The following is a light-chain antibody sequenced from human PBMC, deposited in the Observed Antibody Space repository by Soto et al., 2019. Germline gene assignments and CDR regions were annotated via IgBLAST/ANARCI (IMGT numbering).Light chain of an antibody. J-gene: IGLJ3*02. V-gene: IGLV4-69*01. Sequence: QPVLTQSPSASASLGASVKFTCTLNSGHSNYAIAWHQQRPEKGPRYLMKVNSDGSHNKGDGIADRFSGSSSGAERYLSISSLQSEDEADYYCQTWDTGIQVIGGGTKLTVL. CDR1: SGHSNYA. CDR3: QTWDTGIQV. CDR2: VNSDGSH.